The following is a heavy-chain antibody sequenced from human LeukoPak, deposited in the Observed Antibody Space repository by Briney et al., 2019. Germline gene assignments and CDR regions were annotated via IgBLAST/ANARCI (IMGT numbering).Heavy chain of an antibody. CDR1: GGSISNYY. CDR3: AGGLPGGLGRLNWVHP. Sequence: PSETLSLTCTVSGGSISNYYWSWIRQPAGKGLEWIGHIFTSGSTNYNPSLKSRVTMSLDTSRNQFSLKLSSVTAADTAVYYCAGGLPGGLGRLNWVHPWGPGALVTVSS. V-gene: IGHV4-4*07. CDR2: IFTSGST. J-gene: IGHJ5*02. D-gene: IGHD3-16*01.